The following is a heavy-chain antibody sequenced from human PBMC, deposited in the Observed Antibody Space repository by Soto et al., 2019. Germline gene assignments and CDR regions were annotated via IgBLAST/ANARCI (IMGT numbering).Heavy chain of an antibody. J-gene: IGHJ4*02. CDR3: ARADMGVADFDY. D-gene: IGHD2-15*01. CDR2: IYYSGST. V-gene: IGHV4-39*01. Sequence: QLQLQESGPGLVKPSETLSLTCTVSGGSISSSSYYWGWIRQPPGKGLEWIGSIYYSGSTYYNPSLKSRVTISVDTSKNQFSLKLSSVTAADTAVYYCARADMGVADFDYWGQGTLVTVSS. CDR1: GGSISSSSYY.